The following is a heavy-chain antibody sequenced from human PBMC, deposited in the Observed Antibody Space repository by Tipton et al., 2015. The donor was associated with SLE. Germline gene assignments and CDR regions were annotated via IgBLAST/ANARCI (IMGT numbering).Heavy chain of an antibody. Sequence: GSLRLSCAASGFTFSSYWMSWVRQAPGKGLEWVANINQDGSEKYYVDSVKGRFTISRDSAKNSLYLQMNSLRAEDTAVYYCARGASYYDFWSDYSDYWGQGTLVTVSS. CDR1: GFTFSSYW. CDR2: INQDGSEK. CDR3: ARGASYYDFWSDYSDY. D-gene: IGHD3-3*01. V-gene: IGHV3-7*01. J-gene: IGHJ4*02.